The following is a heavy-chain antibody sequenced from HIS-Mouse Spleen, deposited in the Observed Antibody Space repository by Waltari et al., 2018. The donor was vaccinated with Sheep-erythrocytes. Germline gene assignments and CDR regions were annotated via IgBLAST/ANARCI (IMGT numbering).Heavy chain of an antibody. Sequence: QVQLQESGPGLVKPSETLSRTCTVSGGPISSYYRSWIRQPPGKGLEWIGYIYYSGSTNYNPSLKSRVTISVDTSKNQFSLKLSSVTAADTAVYYCARFSRPRFWPVGATAFDIWGQGTMVTVSS. CDR2: IYYSGST. V-gene: IGHV4-59*08. J-gene: IGHJ3*02. D-gene: IGHD1-26*01. CDR3: ARFSRPRFWPVGATAFDI. CDR1: GGPISSYY.